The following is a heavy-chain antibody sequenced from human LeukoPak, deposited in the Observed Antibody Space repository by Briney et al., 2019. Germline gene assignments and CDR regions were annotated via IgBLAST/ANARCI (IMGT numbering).Heavy chain of an antibody. CDR1: GFTFSSYS. CDR3: ARERGDYDGSGTDY. CDR2: ISTTSTYI. Sequence: GGSLRLSCAASGFTFSSYSMKWVRQAPGKGLEWVPSISTTSTYIYYADSVKGRFTISRDNAKNSLYLQMNSLRAEDTALYYCARERGDYDGSGTDYWGQGTLVTVSS. V-gene: IGHV3-21*01. J-gene: IGHJ4*02. D-gene: IGHD3-22*01.